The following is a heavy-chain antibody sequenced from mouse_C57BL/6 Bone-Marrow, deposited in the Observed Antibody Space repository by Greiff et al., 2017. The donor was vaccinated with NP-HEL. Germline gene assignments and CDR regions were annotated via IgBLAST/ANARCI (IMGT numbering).Heavy chain of an antibody. J-gene: IGHJ3*01. Sequence: VQLQESGAELARPGASVKLSCKASGYTFTSYGISWVKQRTGQGLEWIGEIYPRSGNTYYNEKFKGKATLTADKSSSTAYMELRSLTSEDSAVYFCAIDSSGPWFAYWGQGTLVTVSA. CDR2: IYPRSGNT. D-gene: IGHD3-2*02. CDR3: AIDSSGPWFAY. V-gene: IGHV1-81*01. CDR1: GYTFTSYG.